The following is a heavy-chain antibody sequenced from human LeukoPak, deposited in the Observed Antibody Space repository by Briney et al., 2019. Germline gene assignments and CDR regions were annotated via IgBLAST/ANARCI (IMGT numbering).Heavy chain of an antibody. J-gene: IGHJ4*02. V-gene: IGHV3-30*18. CDR3: AKGRTGTTDY. CDR2: ISYDGSNK. D-gene: IGHD1-7*01. CDR1: GFTFSSYG. Sequence: GRSLRLSCAASGFTFSSYGMHWVRQAPGKGLEWVAAISYDGSNKYYTDSVKGRFTISRDNSKNTLYLQMNSLRAEDTAVYYCAKGRTGTTDYWGQGTLITVSS.